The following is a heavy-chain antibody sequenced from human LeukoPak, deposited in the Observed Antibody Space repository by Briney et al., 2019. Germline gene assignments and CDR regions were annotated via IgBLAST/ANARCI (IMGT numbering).Heavy chain of an antibody. D-gene: IGHD6-13*01. V-gene: IGHV3-33*08. CDR3: ARDQGFGSSSFDY. J-gene: IGHJ4*02. CDR2: MWYDGSNK. CDR1: GFTFSSYG. Sequence: PGGSLRLSCAASGFTFSSYGMHWVRQAPGKGLEWVAVMWYDGSNKYYADSVKGRFTISRDNSKNTLYLQMNSLRAEDTAVYYCARDQGFGSSSFDYWGQGTLVTVSS.